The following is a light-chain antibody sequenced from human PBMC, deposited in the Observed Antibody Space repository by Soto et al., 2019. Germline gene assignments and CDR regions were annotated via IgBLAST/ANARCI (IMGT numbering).Light chain of an antibody. V-gene: IGLV1-40*01. CDR2: GNS. CDR1: SSNIGAGYD. J-gene: IGLJ2*01. Sequence: QSALTQPPSVSGAPGQRVTISCTGSSSNIGAGYDVHWYQQLPGTAPKLLIYGNSNRPSGVPDRFSGSKSDTSASLAITKLQAEDGADYYCQSYDSSLSVVFGGGTKLTVL. CDR3: QSYDSSLSVV.